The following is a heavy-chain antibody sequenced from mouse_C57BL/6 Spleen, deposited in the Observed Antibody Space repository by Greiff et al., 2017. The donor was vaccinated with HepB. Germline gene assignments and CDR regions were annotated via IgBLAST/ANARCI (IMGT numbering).Heavy chain of an antibody. Sequence: QVQLQQSGAELVKPGASVKISCKASGYAFSSYWMNWVKQRPGKGLEWIGQIYPGDGDTNYHGKFKGKATLPADQSSSTAYMQLSSLTSEDSAVYFCARSGLGNSFYAMDYWGQGTSVTVSS. CDR2: IYPGDGDT. J-gene: IGHJ4*01. D-gene: IGHD2-1*01. CDR1: GYAFSSYW. CDR3: ARSGLGNSFYAMDY. V-gene: IGHV1-80*01.